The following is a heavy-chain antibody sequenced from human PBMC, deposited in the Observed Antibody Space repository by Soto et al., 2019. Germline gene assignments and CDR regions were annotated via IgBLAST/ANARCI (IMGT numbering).Heavy chain of an antibody. CDR1: RYTFTSHY. V-gene: IGHV1-46*01. CDR3: ARESTLAY. CDR2: TNPSGGGT. J-gene: IGHJ4*02. Sequence: QVQLVQSGAEVRKPGASVKVSCTASRYTFTSHYMHWVRQAPGQGLEWMGITNPSGGGTSYAQKFEGRVTMTRDTSTSTVYMELSSLRSEDTAVYYCARESTLAYWGQGTLVTVSS.